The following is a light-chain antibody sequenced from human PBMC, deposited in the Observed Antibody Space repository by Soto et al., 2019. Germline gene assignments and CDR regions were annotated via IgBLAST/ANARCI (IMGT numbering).Light chain of an antibody. CDR2: GAS. CDR1: QSVGSSH. J-gene: IGKJ1*01. V-gene: IGKV3-15*01. Sequence: EIVLTQSPGTLSLSPGERATLSCRASQSVGSSHLAWYQQKPGQAPRLLIYGASTRATGIPARFSGSGSGTEFTLTISSLQSEDFAVYYCQQYNNWLGTFGQGTKVDIK. CDR3: QQYNNWLGT.